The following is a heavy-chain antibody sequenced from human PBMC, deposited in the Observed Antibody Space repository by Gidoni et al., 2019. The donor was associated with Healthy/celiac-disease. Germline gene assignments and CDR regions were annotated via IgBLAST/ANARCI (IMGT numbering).Heavy chain of an antibody. CDR1: GFTFSSYA. CDR2: ISGSGGST. CDR3: AKLPYYDLWSGYPGGYFDL. Sequence: EVQLLESGGGLVQPGGSLRLSCAASGFTFSSYAMSWVRQAPGKGLEWVSAISGSGGSTYYADSVKGRFTISRDNSKNTLYLQMNSLRAEDTAVYYCAKLPYYDLWSGYPGGYFDLWGRGTLVTVSS. V-gene: IGHV3-23*01. J-gene: IGHJ2*01. D-gene: IGHD3-3*01.